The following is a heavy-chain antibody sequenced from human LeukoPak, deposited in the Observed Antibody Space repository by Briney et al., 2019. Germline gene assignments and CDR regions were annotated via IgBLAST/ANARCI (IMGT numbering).Heavy chain of an antibody. CDR3: ASNYDSSGYLRFDI. D-gene: IGHD3-22*01. CDR1: GGSITNYY. Sequence: SETLSLTCTVSGGSITNYYWSWIRQPPGEGLEWIGYVYASGATNYNPSLKSRVTISVDTSKNQFSLKLSSVTAADTAVYYCASNYDSSGYLRFDIWGQGTMVTVSS. CDR2: VYASGAT. V-gene: IGHV4-59*01. J-gene: IGHJ3*02.